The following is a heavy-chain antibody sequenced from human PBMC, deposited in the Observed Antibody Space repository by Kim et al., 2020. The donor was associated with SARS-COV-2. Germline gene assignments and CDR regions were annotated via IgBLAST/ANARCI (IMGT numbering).Heavy chain of an antibody. J-gene: IGHJ4*02. V-gene: IGHV7-4-1*02. Sequence: ASVTVSCKASGYTFSSYGMNWVRQAPGQGLEWMGWINTNTGNPTYAQGFTGRFVFSLDTSVSTAYLQISSLKAEDTAVYFCARQEYDSSSYRQGFDYWCQGTLVTVSS. D-gene: IGHD3-22*01. CDR2: INTNTGNP. CDR3: ARQEYDSSSYRQGFDY. CDR1: GYTFSSYG.